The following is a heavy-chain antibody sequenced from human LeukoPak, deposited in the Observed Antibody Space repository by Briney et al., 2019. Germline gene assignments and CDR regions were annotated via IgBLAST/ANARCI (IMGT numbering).Heavy chain of an antibody. Sequence: GGSLRLSCAASGFSFSDFWMGWVRQAPGKGLEWVANINQDGSENYYVDSAKGRFTISRDNAKKSLYLQMNSLRAEDTAVYYCTKGRSNHYWGQGTLVTVST. V-gene: IGHV3-7*01. D-gene: IGHD3-10*01. CDR2: INQDGSEN. J-gene: IGHJ4*02. CDR1: GFSFSDFW. CDR3: TKGRSNHY.